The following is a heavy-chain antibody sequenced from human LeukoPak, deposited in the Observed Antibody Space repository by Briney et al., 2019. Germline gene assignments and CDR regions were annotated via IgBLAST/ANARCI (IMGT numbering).Heavy chain of an antibody. CDR3: ARSVDGGNSPFDY. CDR1: GYSISSSNW. V-gene: IGHV4-28*01. J-gene: IGHJ4*02. D-gene: IGHD4-23*01. Sequence: SETLSLTCAVSGYSISSSNWWGWIRQPPGKGLEWIGYIYYSGSTYYNPSLKSRVTMSVDTSKNQFSLKLSSVTAVDTAVYYCARSVDGGNSPFDYWGQGALVTVSS. CDR2: IYYSGST.